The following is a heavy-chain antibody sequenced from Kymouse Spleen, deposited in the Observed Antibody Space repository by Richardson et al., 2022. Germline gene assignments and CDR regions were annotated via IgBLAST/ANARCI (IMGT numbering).Heavy chain of an antibody. CDR2: IWYDGSNK. J-gene: IGHJ6*02. CDR1: GFTFSSYG. V-gene: IGHV3-33*01. D-gene: IGHD5-12*01. CDR3: ARALIVATSYYYYYGMDV. Sequence: QVQLVESGGGVVQPGRSLRLSCAASGFTFSSYGMHWVRQAPGKGLEWVAVIWYDGSNKYYADSVKGRFTISRDNSKNTLYLQMNSLRAEDTAVYYCARALIVATSYYYYYGMDVWGQGTTVTVSS.